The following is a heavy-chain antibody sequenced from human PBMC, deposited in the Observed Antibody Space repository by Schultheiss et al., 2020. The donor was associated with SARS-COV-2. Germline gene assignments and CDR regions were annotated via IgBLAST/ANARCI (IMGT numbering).Heavy chain of an antibody. Sequence: ASVKVSCKASGGTFSSYGISWVRQAPGQGLEWMGWISAYNGNTNYAQKFQGRVTMTRDTSISTAYMELSSLRSEDTAVYYCARGGTWELRLVDYWGQGTLVTVSS. D-gene: IGHD1-26*01. CDR3: ARGGTWELRLVDY. V-gene: IGHV1-18*01. J-gene: IGHJ4*02. CDR1: GGTFSSYG. CDR2: ISAYNGNT.